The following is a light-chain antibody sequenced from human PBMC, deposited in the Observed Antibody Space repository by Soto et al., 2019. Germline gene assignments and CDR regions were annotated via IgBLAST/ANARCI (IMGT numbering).Light chain of an antibody. CDR1: QSVSSN. CDR2: GAS. CDR3: QQYNNWPPKT. V-gene: IGKV3-15*01. Sequence: EIVMTQSPATLSVSPGERATLSCRASQSVSSNLAWYQQKPGQAPRLLIYGASTTTTGILARFSGSGSGTEFTLTISSLQSEDFAVYYCQQYNNWPPKTFGQGTKVDIK. J-gene: IGKJ1*01.